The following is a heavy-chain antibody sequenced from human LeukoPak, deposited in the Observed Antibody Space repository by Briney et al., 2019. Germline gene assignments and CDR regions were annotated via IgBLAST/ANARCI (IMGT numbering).Heavy chain of an antibody. Sequence: PSETLSLTCTVSGGSISSYCWNWIRQPAGKGLEWIGRIYTSGSTNYNPSLKSRVTMSVDTSKNQFSLKLSSVTAADTAIYYCARAGTKPNYYYYYMDVWGKGTTVTVSS. CDR3: ARAGTKPNYYYYYMDV. CDR1: GGSISSYC. CDR2: IYTSGST. J-gene: IGHJ6*03. V-gene: IGHV4-4*07. D-gene: IGHD1-1*01.